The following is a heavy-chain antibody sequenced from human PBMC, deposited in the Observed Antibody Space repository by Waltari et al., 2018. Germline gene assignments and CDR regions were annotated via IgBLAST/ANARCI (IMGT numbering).Heavy chain of an antibody. Sequence: QVQLQESGPGLVKPSETLSLTCAVSGYSISSGYYWGWIRQPPGKGLEWIGSLYHSGSTYYNPSLKSRVTISVDTSKNQFSLKLSSVTAADTAVYYCARLTGGPFAPWGDYFDYWGQGTLVTVSS. CDR2: LYHSGST. CDR3: ARLTGGPFAPWGDYFDY. CDR1: GYSISSGYY. V-gene: IGHV4-38-2*01. D-gene: IGHD7-27*01. J-gene: IGHJ4*02.